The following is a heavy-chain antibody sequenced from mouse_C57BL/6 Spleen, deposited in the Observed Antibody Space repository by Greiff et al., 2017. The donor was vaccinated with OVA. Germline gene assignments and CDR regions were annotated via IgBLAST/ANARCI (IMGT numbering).Heavy chain of an antibody. Sequence: EVQRVESGPGLVKPSQSLSLTCSVTGYSITSGYYWNWIRQFPGNKLEWMGYISYDGSTNYNPSLKNRISITRDTSKNQFFLKLNSVTTEDTATYYGARSTVPHYDAMDYWGQGTSVTVSS. CDR1: GYSITSGYY. J-gene: IGHJ4*01. D-gene: IGHD1-1*01. V-gene: IGHV3-6*01. CDR2: ISYDGST. CDR3: ARSTVPHYDAMDY.